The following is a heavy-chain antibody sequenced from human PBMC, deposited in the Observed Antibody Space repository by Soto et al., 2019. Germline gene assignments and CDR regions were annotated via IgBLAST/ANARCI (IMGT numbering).Heavy chain of an antibody. V-gene: IGHV1-46*01. CDR2: INPNGGGI. Sequence: QVRLVQSGAEVKAPGASVKVSCKAPGDTFTSYYMHWVRQAPGHGLEWMGVINPNGGGIRYAQKFQGRATMNRDTSRSIVYMELRGLTSEDTAVYYCASSSGGVYGISIEATNWFAPWGQGTLVTVSS. CDR1: GDTFTSYY. J-gene: IGHJ5*02. CDR3: ASSSGGVYGISIEATNWFAP. D-gene: IGHD3-16*01.